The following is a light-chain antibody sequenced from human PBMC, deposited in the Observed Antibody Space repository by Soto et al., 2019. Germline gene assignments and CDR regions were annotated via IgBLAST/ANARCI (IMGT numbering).Light chain of an antibody. J-gene: IGKJ1*01. V-gene: IGKV3D-20*02. CDR3: QQRSNWPPWT. Sequence: EIVMTQSPATLSVSPGERATLSFSASQSVSSNLAWYQQKPGQAPRLPIYGASSRATGIPDRFSGSGSGTDFTLTISRLEPEDFAVYYCQQRSNWPPWTFGQGTKVDIK. CDR1: QSVSSN. CDR2: GAS.